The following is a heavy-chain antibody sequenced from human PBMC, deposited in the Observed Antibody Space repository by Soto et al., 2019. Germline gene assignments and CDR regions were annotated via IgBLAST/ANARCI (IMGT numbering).Heavy chain of an antibody. J-gene: IGHJ4*01. Sequence: ASVKVSCKASGYTFTSYDINWVRQATGQGLEWMGWMNPKNGHTGYAQKFQGRVTMTRNTSISTAYMELRFDDTAVYYCAIGLQRNSSGSFGYWG. D-gene: IGHD6-19*01. V-gene: IGHV1-8*01. CDR3: AIGLQRNSSGSFGY. CDR2: MNPKNGHT. CDR1: GYTFTSYD.